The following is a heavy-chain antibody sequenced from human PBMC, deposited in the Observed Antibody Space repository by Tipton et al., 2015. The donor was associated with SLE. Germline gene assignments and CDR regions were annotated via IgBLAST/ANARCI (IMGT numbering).Heavy chain of an antibody. CDR1: GYTFTSYG. CDR2: ISANNGKT. D-gene: IGHD3-22*01. CDR3: ARDTYYYDSSDYPYFDY. Sequence: QLVQSGAEVKKPGASVKVSCKASGYTFTSYGISWVRQAPGQGLEWMGWISANNGKTNYAQKNQGRATMTTDTSTSTAYMELSSLRSEDTAVYYCARDTYYYDSSDYPYFDYWGQGTLVTVSS. J-gene: IGHJ4*02. V-gene: IGHV1-18*01.